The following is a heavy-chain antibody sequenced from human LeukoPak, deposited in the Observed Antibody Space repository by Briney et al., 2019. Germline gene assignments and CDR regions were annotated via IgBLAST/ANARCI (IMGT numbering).Heavy chain of an antibody. CDR2: IYYSGST. CDR3: ATIAARYNDY. V-gene: IGHV4-39*07. CDR1: GGSISSSSYY. Sequence: SETLSLTCTVSGGSISSSSYYWGWIRQPPGKGLEWIGSIYYSGSTYYNPSLKSRVTISVDTSKNQFSLKLSSVTAADTAVYYCATIAARYNDYWGQGTLVTVSS. J-gene: IGHJ4*02. D-gene: IGHD6-6*01.